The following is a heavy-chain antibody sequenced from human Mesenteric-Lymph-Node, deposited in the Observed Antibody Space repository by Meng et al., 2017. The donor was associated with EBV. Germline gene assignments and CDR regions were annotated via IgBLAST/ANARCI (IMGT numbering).Heavy chain of an antibody. CDR2: VHHSGLT. D-gene: IGHD4-17*01. J-gene: IGHJ4*02. CDR3: AGGDYVNQFNY. CDR1: GGSVNGGGYA. Sequence: LQLQESGPELVQPYQTLSLTCTASGGSVNGGGYAWSWIRQSPEKGLEWIGYVHHSGLTYYNPSLETRVIISLERSKNQFSLKLTSVTAADTAVYYCAGGDYVNQFNYWGQGTLVTVSS. V-gene: IGHV4-30-2*06.